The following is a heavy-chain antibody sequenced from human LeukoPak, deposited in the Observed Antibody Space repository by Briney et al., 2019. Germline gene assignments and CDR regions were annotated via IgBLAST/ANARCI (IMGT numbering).Heavy chain of an antibody. V-gene: IGHV4-61*01. CDR2: IYYSGST. CDR3: AGQYSGYDSGAEYFQH. Sequence: PSETLSLTCTVSGGSVSSGSYYWSWIRQPPGKGLEWIGYIYYSGSTNYNPSLKSRVTISVDTSKNQFSLKLSSVTAADTAVYYCAGQYSGYDSGAEYFQHRGQGTLVTVSS. CDR1: GGSVSSGSYY. D-gene: IGHD5-12*01. J-gene: IGHJ1*01.